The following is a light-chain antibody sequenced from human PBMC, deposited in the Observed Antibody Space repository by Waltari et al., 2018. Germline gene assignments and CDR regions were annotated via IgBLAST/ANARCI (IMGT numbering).Light chain of an antibody. CDR1: QSISSY. V-gene: IGKV1-39*01. Sequence: DIQITQSPSSLPASVGDSVTITCRASQSISSYLNWYQQKPGKAPKLLIYAASSLQSGVPSRFSGSGSGTDFTLTISSLQPEDFATYYCQQSYSTPRVTFGQGTKLEIK. CDR2: AAS. J-gene: IGKJ2*01. CDR3: QQSYSTPRVT.